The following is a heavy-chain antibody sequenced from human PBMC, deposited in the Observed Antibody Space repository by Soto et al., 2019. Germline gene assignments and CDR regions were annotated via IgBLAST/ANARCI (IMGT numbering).Heavy chain of an antibody. CDR1: GFTLGAYA. Sequence: EVQLVESGGGLVQPGRSLRLSCTGSGFTLGAYAMSWVRQAPGKGLEWVGSIRSRAYGGTTEYAASVKGRFTISRDASKSIAYLQMDSLKTEDPAMYFCARYRLAADLSDFDYWGQGTLVTVSS. CDR3: ARYRLAADLSDFDY. CDR2: IRSRAYGGTT. V-gene: IGHV3-49*04. D-gene: IGHD6-25*01. J-gene: IGHJ4*02.